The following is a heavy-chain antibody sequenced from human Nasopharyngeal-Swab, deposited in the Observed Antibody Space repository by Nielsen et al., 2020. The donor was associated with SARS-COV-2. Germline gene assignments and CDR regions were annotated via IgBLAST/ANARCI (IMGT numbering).Heavy chain of an antibody. Sequence: GESLKISCAASGFTFSSYSMNWVRQAPGKGLEWVSSISSSSSYIYYADSVKGRFTISRDNAKNSLYLQMNSLRAEDTAVYYCARDLRSGWNWFDSWGQGTLVTVSS. V-gene: IGHV3-21*01. D-gene: IGHD6-19*01. CDR2: ISSSSSYI. J-gene: IGHJ5*01. CDR3: ARDLRSGWNWFDS. CDR1: GFTFSSYS.